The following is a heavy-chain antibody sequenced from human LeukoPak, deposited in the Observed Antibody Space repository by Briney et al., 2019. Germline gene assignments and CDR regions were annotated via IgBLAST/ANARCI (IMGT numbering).Heavy chain of an antibody. CDR1: GGSISSYY. D-gene: IGHD3-10*01. CDR3: ARVYGSGSFPFGGYYFVY. Sequence: SETLSLTCTVSGGSISSYYWSWIRQPPGKGLEWIGYIYYSGSTNYNPSLKSRVTISVDTSKNQFSLKLSSVTAADTAVHYCARVYGSGSFPFGGYYFVYWGQGTLVTVSS. V-gene: IGHV4-59*01. J-gene: IGHJ4*02. CDR2: IYYSGST.